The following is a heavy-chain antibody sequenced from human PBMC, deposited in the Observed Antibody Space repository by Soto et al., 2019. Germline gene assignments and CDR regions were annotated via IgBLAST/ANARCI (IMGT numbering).Heavy chain of an antibody. CDR1: GFTYSTYT. Sequence: HPGGSLRLSCAASGFTYSTYTMHWVRQAPGKGLEWVAVISYDGNNKFYADSVKGRFTISRDNTKKTVYLQMNSLRDEDTAVYYCATVCYEYGFWRGQFDYWGQGTLVTVSS. J-gene: IGHJ4*02. D-gene: IGHD3-3*01. CDR2: ISYDGNNK. V-gene: IGHV3-30-3*01. CDR3: ATVCYEYGFWRGQFDY.